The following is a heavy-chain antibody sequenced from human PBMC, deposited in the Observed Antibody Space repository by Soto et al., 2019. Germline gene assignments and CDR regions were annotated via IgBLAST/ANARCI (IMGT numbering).Heavy chain of an antibody. CDR3: ARDPPITGPLRGTPLMDF. CDR1: GYSFSSHG. Sequence: ASVKVSCKASGYSFSSHGISWVRQAPGQGLEWMGWISAYNGNTHYVQRFQGRVTMTTDTSTDTAYMELGSLTSADTAVYYCARDPPITGPLRGTPLMDFWGQGTAVTVSS. J-gene: IGHJ6*02. CDR2: ISAYNGNT. V-gene: IGHV1-18*04. D-gene: IGHD1-20*01.